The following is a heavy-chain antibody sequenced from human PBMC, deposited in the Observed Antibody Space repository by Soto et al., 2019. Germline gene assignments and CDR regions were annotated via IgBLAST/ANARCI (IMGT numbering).Heavy chain of an antibody. J-gene: IGHJ6*02. Sequence: ASVKVSCKASGYTFTNYGISWVRQAPGQGPGWMGWISGYNGDTKYAPKLQGRVTMSTDTSRSTAYMELRSLRSDDTAVYYCTRDVSGKTSNYYYYYGLDVWGQGTTVTVSS. CDR2: ISGYNGDT. V-gene: IGHV1-18*04. CDR1: GYTFTNYG. CDR3: TRDVSGKTSNYYYYYGLDV. D-gene: IGHD3-10*01.